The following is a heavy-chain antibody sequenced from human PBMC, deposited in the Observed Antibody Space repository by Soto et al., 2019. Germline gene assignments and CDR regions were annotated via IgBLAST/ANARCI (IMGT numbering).Heavy chain of an antibody. J-gene: IGHJ6*02. V-gene: IGHV3-48*03. D-gene: IGHD1-7*01. CDR3: AREDPITGTSKYYYGMDA. Sequence: GGSLRLSCAASGFTFSSYEMNWVRQAPGKGLEWVSYISSSGSTIYYADSVKGRFTISRDNAKNSLYLQMNSLRAEDTAVYYCAREDPITGTSKYYYGMDAWGQGTTVTVSS. CDR1: GFTFSSYE. CDR2: ISSSGSTI.